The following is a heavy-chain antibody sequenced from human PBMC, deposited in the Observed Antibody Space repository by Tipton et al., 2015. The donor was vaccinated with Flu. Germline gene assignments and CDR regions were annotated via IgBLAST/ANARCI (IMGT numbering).Heavy chain of an antibody. J-gene: IGHJ3*02. Sequence: QLVQSGAEVKKPGASVKVSCKASGYTFTGYYMHWVRQAPGQGLEWMGWINPNSGGTNYEQKFQGRVTMTRDTSISTAYMELSRLRSDDPAVYYCARDLYDIVVVTATNWAFDIWGQGTMVTVSS. V-gene: IGHV1-2*02. CDR3: ARDLYDIVVVTATNWAFDI. CDR2: INPNSGGT. CDR1: GYTFTGYY. D-gene: IGHD2-21*02.